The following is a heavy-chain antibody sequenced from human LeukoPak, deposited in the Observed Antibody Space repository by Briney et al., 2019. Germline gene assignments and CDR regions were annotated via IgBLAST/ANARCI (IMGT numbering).Heavy chain of an antibody. D-gene: IGHD4-23*01. J-gene: IGHJ4*02. V-gene: IGHV3-21*01. Sequence: GGSLRLSCASSGFTFNMYTMYWVRQAPGEGLEWISPISSSTTYIYYADSVKGRFTISRDNVKNSLSLQMNSMRAEDTAVYYCARVDNYGGNPPEYWGQGTLVTVSS. CDR3: ARVDNYGGNPPEY. CDR2: ISSSTTYI. CDR1: GFTFNMYT.